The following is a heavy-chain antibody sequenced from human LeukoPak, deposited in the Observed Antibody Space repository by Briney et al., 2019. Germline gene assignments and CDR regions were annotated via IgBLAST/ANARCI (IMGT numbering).Heavy chain of an antibody. CDR2: ISGSGGST. CDR3: AKSLRSSSWPVLDY. V-gene: IGHV3-23*01. CDR1: GFTFSSYA. J-gene: IGHJ4*02. Sequence: GGSLRLSCAASGFTFSSYAMSWVRQAPGKGLEWVSAISGSGGSTYYADSVKGRFTISRDNFKNTLYLQMNSLRAEDTAVYYCAKSLRSSSWPVLDYWGQGTLVTVSS. D-gene: IGHD6-13*01.